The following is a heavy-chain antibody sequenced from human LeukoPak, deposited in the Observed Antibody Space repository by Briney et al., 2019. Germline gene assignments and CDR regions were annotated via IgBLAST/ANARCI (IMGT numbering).Heavy chain of an antibody. CDR2: ISGSGGST. V-gene: IGHV3-23*01. Sequence: PGGSLRLSCAASGFTFSSYAMSWVRQAPGKGLEWVSAISGSGGSTYYADSVKGRFTISRGNSKNTLSLQMNSLRAEDTAVYYCAKSSSSGWYRVVMFDPWGQGTLVTVSS. CDR3: AKSSSSGWYRVVMFDP. J-gene: IGHJ5*02. D-gene: IGHD6-19*01. CDR1: GFTFSSYA.